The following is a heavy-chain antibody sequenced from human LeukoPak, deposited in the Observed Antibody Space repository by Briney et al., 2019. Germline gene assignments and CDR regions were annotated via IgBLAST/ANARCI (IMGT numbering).Heavy chain of an antibody. D-gene: IGHD3-22*01. CDR1: GYTFTGYY. CDR2: INPNSGGT. CDR3: ARGVGYYYDTNWFDP. Sequence: ASVKVSCKASGYTFTGYYMHWVRQAPGQGLEWMGWINPNSGGTNYAQKFQGRVTMTRDTSISTAYMELSRLRSDDMAVYYCARGVGYYYDTNWFDPWGQGTLVTVSS. V-gene: IGHV1-2*02. J-gene: IGHJ5*02.